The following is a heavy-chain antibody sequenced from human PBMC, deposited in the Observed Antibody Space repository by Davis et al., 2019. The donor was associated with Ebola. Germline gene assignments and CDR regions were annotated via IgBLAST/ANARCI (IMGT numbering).Heavy chain of an antibody. D-gene: IGHD3-3*01. J-gene: IGHJ4*02. CDR3: AREFGGYDFWSGYSFLGDY. CDR2: IIPIFGTA. Sequence: SVKVSCKASGGTFSSYAISWVRQAPGQGLEWMGGIIPIFGTANYAQKFQGRVTITADESTSTVYMELSSLRSEDTAVYYCAREFGGYDFWSGYSFLGDYWGQGTLVTVSS. CDR1: GGTFSSYA. V-gene: IGHV1-69*13.